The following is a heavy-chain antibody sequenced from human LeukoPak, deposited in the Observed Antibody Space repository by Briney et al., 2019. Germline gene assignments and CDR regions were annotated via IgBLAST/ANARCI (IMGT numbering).Heavy chain of an antibody. CDR1: VGSISSGDYY. CDR3: ARGPTHDY. Sequence: SETLSLTCTLSVGSISSGDYYWSWVRQPPGKGLEWIGYIYYSGSTYYDPSLKSRVTISVDTSKSQFSLKVSSVTAADTAVYYCARGPTHDYWGQGTLVTVSS. J-gene: IGHJ4*02. V-gene: IGHV4-30-4*01. CDR2: IYYSGST.